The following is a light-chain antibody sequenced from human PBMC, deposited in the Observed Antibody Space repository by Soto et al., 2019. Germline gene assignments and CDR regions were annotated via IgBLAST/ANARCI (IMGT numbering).Light chain of an antibody. CDR1: QGVSSY. V-gene: IGKV1-8*01. CDR3: QQYSTYPFT. Sequence: ATRMTQSPSSFSASTGDRVNITCRADQGVSSYLAWYQQKPGRAPKLLIYAASTLQSGVPSTFSGSGSGTDFTLTISFLQSEDFATYVCQQYSTYPFTFGPGTKVDVK. CDR2: AAS. J-gene: IGKJ3*01.